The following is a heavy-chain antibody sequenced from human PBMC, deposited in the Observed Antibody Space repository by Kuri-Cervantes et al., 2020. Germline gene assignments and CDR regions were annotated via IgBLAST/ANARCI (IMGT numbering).Heavy chain of an antibody. CDR2: ISSSSSTI. V-gene: IGHV3-48*01. J-gene: IGHJ5*02. CDR1: GFTFSSYS. CDR3: ARDQPKSVYYDFWSGYPNWFDP. D-gene: IGHD3-3*01. Sequence: SCAASGFTFSSYSMNWVRQAPGKGLEWVSYISSSSSTIYYADSVKGRFTISRDNAKNSLYLQMNSLRAEDTAVYYCARDQPKSVYYDFWSGYPNWFDPWGQGTLVTVSS.